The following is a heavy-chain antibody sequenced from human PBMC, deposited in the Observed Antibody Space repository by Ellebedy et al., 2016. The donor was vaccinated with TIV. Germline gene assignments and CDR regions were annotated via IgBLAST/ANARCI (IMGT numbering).Heavy chain of an antibody. CDR1: GYTFSTYY. CDR3: ARGDSGGYSYVEYFDH. Sequence: ASVKVSXXASGYTFSTYYIHWVRQAPGQGLEWMGWINPNSGGTNYAQKFQGWVTMTRDTSISTAYMELSRLRSDDTAMYYCARGDSGGYSYVEYFDHWGQGTLVTVSS. CDR2: INPNSGGT. D-gene: IGHD3-22*01. V-gene: IGHV1-2*04. J-gene: IGHJ1*01.